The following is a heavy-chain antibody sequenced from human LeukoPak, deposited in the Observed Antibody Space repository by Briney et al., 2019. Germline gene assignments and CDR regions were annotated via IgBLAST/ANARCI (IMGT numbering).Heavy chain of an antibody. CDR1: GLTFSSYE. Sequence: PGGSLRLSCAASGLTFSSYEMNWVRQAPGKGLEWVSYISSSGSTIYYADSVKGRFTISRDNAKNSLYLQMNSLRAEDTAVYYCARASVGWWHDRPYYMDVWGKGTTVTVSS. V-gene: IGHV3-48*03. D-gene: IGHD2-8*02. CDR2: ISSSGSTI. CDR3: ARASVGWWHDRPYYMDV. J-gene: IGHJ6*03.